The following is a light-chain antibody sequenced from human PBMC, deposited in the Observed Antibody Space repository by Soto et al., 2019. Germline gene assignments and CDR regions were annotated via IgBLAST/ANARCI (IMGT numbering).Light chain of an antibody. V-gene: IGLV2-14*01. J-gene: IGLJ1*01. CDR2: DVS. CDR3: GSYTSSSTYV. CDR1: SSDVGGYNY. Sequence: QSVLTQPASVSGSPGQSITISCTGTSSDVGGYNYVSWYQPHPGKAPKLMIYDVSNRPSGVSNRFSGSKSGNTASLTISGLQAEDEADYYCGSYTSSSTYVFGTGTKLTVL.